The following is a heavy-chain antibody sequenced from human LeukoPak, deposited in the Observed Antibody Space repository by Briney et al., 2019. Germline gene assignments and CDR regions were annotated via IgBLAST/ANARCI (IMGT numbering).Heavy chain of an antibody. Sequence: GASVTVSLKASGGTFSSYAISWVRQAPGQGLEWMGGIIPIFGTANYAQKFQGRVTITTDESTSTAYMELSSLRSEDTAVYYCARGKPGGADRGYYYYYYMDVWGKGTTVTVSS. CDR1: GGTFSSYA. D-gene: IGHD2-21*01. V-gene: IGHV1-69*05. CDR2: IIPIFGTA. J-gene: IGHJ6*03. CDR3: ARGKPGGADRGYYYYYYMDV.